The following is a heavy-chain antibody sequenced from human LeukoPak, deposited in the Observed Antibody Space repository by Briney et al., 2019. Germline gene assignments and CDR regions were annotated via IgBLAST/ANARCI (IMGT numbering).Heavy chain of an antibody. CDR2: ISSSSAYI. Sequence: GGSLRLSCAASGFTFGHYSMNWVRQAPGKGLEWVSSISSSSAYIYYVDSVKGRFTISRDNAKNSLFLQMNSLRAEDTAVYYCARDLYYSGWPPYGFDIRGQGTMVTVSS. J-gene: IGHJ3*02. D-gene: IGHD6-19*01. CDR3: ARDLYYSGWPPYGFDI. V-gene: IGHV3-21*01. CDR1: GFTFGHYS.